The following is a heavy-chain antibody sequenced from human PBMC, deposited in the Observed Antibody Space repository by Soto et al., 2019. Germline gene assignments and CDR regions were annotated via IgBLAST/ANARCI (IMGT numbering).Heavy chain of an antibody. V-gene: IGHV1-69*06. D-gene: IGHD3-10*01. J-gene: IGHJ6*02. CDR1: GGTFSSYA. Sequence: VASVKVSCKASGGTFSSYAISWVRQAPGQGLEWMGGIIPIFGTANYAQKFQGRVTITADKSTSTAYMELSSLRSEDTAVYYCARVAGPEGLYGMDVWGQGTTVTVSS. CDR3: ARVAGPEGLYGMDV. CDR2: IIPIFGTA.